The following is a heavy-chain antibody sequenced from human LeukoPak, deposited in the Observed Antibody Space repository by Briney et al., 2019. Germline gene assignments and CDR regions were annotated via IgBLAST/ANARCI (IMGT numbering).Heavy chain of an antibody. Sequence: EASVTVSCKASGYTFTGYYIHWVRQAPGQGLEWMGRINPSSGVTYYVQKFEGRVTMTRDTSVSTVYMEVGNLTSDDTAMYFCARRGFDSWGQGTLVTVSS. CDR2: INPSSGVT. D-gene: IGHD3-16*01. CDR3: ARRGFDS. CDR1: GYTFTGYY. J-gene: IGHJ4*02. V-gene: IGHV1-2*06.